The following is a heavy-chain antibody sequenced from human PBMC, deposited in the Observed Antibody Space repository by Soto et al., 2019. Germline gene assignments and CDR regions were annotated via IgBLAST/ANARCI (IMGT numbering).Heavy chain of an antibody. CDR2: IIPIFATP. V-gene: IGHV1-69*06. Sequence: SVKVSCKASGGTFSTYAISWVRQAPGQGLEWMGGIIPIFATPSYAQKFQGRVTITADKSTSTAYMELSSLRSEDTAVYYCAREGPVAGNYGMDVWGQGTTVTVSS. CDR3: AREGPVAGNYGMDV. D-gene: IGHD6-19*01. CDR1: GGTFSTYA. J-gene: IGHJ6*02.